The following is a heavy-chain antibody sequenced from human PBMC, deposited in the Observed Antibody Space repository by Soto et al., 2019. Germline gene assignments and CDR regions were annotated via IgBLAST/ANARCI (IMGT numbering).Heavy chain of an antibody. D-gene: IGHD4-17*01. V-gene: IGHV4-34*01. J-gene: IGHJ5*02. CDR2: INHSGST. Sequence: LETLSLTCVGYDRSFRGYYWSWIRPPPGKGLEGIGEINHSGSTNYNPSLKRRVTISVDTSKNQFSLKLSSVTAADTAVYYCERKMPTVVINWFDPWGQGTLVTVSS. CDR3: ERKMPTVVINWFDP. CDR1: DRSFRGYY.